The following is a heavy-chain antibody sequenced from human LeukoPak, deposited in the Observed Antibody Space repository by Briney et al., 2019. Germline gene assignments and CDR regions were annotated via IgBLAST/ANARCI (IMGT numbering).Heavy chain of an antibody. Sequence: GGSLRLSCAASGFTFSSYSMNWVRQAPGKGLEWVSYISSSSSTIYYVDSVKGRFTISRDNAKNSLYLQMNSLRAEDTAVYYCVRGGVYYDSSGYDYWGQGTLVTASS. J-gene: IGHJ4*02. V-gene: IGHV3-48*04. D-gene: IGHD3-22*01. CDR3: VRGGVYYDSSGYDY. CDR1: GFTFSSYS. CDR2: ISSSSSTI.